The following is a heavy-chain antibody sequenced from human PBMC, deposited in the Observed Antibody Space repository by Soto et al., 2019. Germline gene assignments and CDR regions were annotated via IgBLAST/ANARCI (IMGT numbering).Heavy chain of an antibody. CDR3: AKDQGSSSRYGLDV. Sequence: PGGSLRLSCGASGFSFSKYGMHWVRQAPGEGLEWLSLISYDGSEKWYAESVKGRFTISRDNSKNTLYLQMNSLRAEDTAVYYCAKDQGSSSRYGLDVWGQGTTVTVSS. CDR1: GFSFSKYG. V-gene: IGHV3-30*18. CDR2: ISYDGSEK. J-gene: IGHJ6*02. D-gene: IGHD2-2*01.